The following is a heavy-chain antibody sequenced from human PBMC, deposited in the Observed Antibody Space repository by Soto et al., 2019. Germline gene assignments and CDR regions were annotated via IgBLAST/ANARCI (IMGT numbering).Heavy chain of an antibody. D-gene: IGHD4-17*01. CDR2: ISYDGSNK. J-gene: IGHJ5*02. CDR3: ARDPYGDYVFDP. CDR1: GFTFSSYA. Sequence: GGSLRLSCAASGFTFSSYAMHWVRQAPGKGLEWVAVISYDGSNKYYADSVKGRFTISRDNSKNTLYLQMNSLRAEDTAVYYCARDPYGDYVFDPWGQGTLVTVSS. V-gene: IGHV3-30-3*01.